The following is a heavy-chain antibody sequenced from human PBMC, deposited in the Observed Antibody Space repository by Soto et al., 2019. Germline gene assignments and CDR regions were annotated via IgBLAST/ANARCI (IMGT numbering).Heavy chain of an antibody. V-gene: IGHV3-53*01. D-gene: IGHD6-13*01. CDR1: GFTVSSKY. Sequence: PGGSLRLSCAASGFTVSSKYMSWVRQAPGKGLEWVSVIYSGGSTYYADSVKGRFTISRDNSKNTLYLQMNSLRAEDTAVYYCAREALAAAGNPWFDPWGQGTLVTVSS. J-gene: IGHJ5*02. CDR3: AREALAAAGNPWFDP. CDR2: IYSGGST.